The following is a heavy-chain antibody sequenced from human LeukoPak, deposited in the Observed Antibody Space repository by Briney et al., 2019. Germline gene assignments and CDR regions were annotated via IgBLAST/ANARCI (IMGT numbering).Heavy chain of an antibody. D-gene: IGHD3-16*01. Sequence: GSLRLSCSASGFTFSDYDMIWVRQAPGKGLEWVSSISGLSSHIYYGDSVKGRFSISRDNAKNSLYLQMNSLGAEDTAVYYCGRAFPPLRTSSAGDLWGQGTLVTVSS. CDR2: ISGLSSHI. J-gene: IGHJ4*02. V-gene: IGHV3-21*01. CDR1: GFTFSDYD. CDR3: GRAFPPLRTSSAGDL.